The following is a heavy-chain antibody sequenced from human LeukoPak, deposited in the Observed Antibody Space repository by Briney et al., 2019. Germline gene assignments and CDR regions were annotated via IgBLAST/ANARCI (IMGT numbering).Heavy chain of an antibody. CDR3: ARVAGSIDY. D-gene: IGHD1-26*01. CDR2: MNLKSGYT. V-gene: IGHV1-8*03. Sequence: ASVKVSCKASGYSFTAYDINWVRQATGQGLEWMGWMNLKSGYTGYAQKFQGRVTITRDTSTSTVYMELSSLRSEDTAVYYCARVAGSIDYWGQGTLVTVSS. CDR1: GYSFTAYD. J-gene: IGHJ4*02.